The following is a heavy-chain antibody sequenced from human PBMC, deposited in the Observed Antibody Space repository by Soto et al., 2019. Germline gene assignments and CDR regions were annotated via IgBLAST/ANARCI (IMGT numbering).Heavy chain of an antibody. CDR2: ISGNGGDYT. CDR1: GFTFSTYA. CDR3: VPLCRYCSTTPPS. J-gene: IGHJ4*02. D-gene: IGHD2-2*01. Sequence: EVQLLESGGGLVQPGGSLRLSCAASGFTFSTYAMSWVRQAPRKGLEWVSAISGNGGDYTYYADSVKGRFTISRDNSKNTLYLQMNSLRSEDTAVYYCVPLCRYCSTTPPSWGQGTLVTVSS. V-gene: IGHV3-23*01.